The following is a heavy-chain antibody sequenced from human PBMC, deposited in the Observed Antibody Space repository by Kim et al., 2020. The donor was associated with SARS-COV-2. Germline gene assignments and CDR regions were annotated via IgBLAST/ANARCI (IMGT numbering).Heavy chain of an antibody. CDR1: GYSFISYW. J-gene: IGHJ4*02. D-gene: IGHD5-12*01. Sequence: GESLQISCKGSGYSFISYWIGWVRQMPGKGLEWMGIIYPGDSDITYSPSFQGQITISVDKSINTAYLQWTSLKASDTAMYYCARHSLHRGFGGYDLDYWGQGTLVTVSS. CDR3: ARHSLHRGFGGYDLDY. CDR2: IYPGDSDI. V-gene: IGHV5-51*01.